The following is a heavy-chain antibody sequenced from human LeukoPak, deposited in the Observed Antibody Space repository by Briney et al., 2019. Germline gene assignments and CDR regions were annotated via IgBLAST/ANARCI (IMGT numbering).Heavy chain of an antibody. J-gene: IGHJ3*02. CDR2: IIPIFGTA. Sequence: GSSVKVSCKASGGTFSNYAISWVRQAPGQGLEWMGRIIPIFGTANYAQKFQGRVTITTDESTSTAYMELSSLRSEVTAVYYCARVDSGSYYGAFDIWGQGTMVTVSS. D-gene: IGHD1-26*01. CDR1: GGTFSNYA. CDR3: ARVDSGSYYGAFDI. V-gene: IGHV1-69*05.